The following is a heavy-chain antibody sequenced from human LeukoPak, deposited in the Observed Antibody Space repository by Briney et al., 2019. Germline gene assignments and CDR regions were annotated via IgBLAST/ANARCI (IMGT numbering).Heavy chain of an antibody. CDR2: MNPNSGNT. Sequence: ASVKVSCKASGYTFTSYDINWVRQATGQGLEWMGWMNPNSGNTGYAQKFQGRVTMTRNTSISTAYMELSSLRSEDTAVYYCARAGAAGYYDFWSGYYPYYYYYMDVWGKGTTVTVSS. D-gene: IGHD3-3*01. CDR1: GYTFTSYD. J-gene: IGHJ6*03. CDR3: ARAGAAGYYDFWSGYYPYYYYYMDV. V-gene: IGHV1-8*01.